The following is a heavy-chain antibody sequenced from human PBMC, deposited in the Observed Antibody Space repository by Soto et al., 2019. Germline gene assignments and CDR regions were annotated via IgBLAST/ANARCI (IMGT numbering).Heavy chain of an antibody. CDR2: IYYRGST. CDR1: GGSIINNY. J-gene: IGHJ4*02. V-gene: IGHV4-59*01. CDR3: ARYDSMSAD. Sequence: QVQLQESGPGLVKPSETLSLTCTVSGGSIINNYWGWIRQPPGKGLEWIVNIYYRGSTNYNPSLKSRVTTSIDTSKKQFSLNLSSVTAADTAVYYCARYDSMSADWGQGTLVTVSS. D-gene: IGHD4-4*01.